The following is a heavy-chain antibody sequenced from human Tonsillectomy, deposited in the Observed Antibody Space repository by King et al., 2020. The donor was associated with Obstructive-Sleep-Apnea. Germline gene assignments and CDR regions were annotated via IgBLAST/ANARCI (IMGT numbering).Heavy chain of an antibody. D-gene: IGHD3-16*01. CDR1: GGSINSGYYS. J-gene: IGHJ4*02. V-gene: IGHV4-30-2*01. CDR2: IYRIGST. Sequence: QLQESGSGLVEPSQTLSLTCAVSGGSINSGYYSWSWIRQPPGKGLEWIGYIYRIGSTYYNPSLKSRVTISVDRSTNQFSLKLTSVTAADTAVYYCARAGGGLDYWGQGTLVTVSS. CDR3: ARAGGGLDY.